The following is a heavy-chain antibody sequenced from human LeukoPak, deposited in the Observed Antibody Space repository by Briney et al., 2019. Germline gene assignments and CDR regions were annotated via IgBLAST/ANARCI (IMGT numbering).Heavy chain of an antibody. Sequence: ASVKVSCKASGYTFTGYYMHRVRQAPGQGLEWMGWINPNSGGTNYAQKFQGRVTMTRDTSISTAYMELSRLRSDDTAVDYCARDRSGYFNDAFDIWGQGTMVTVSS. J-gene: IGHJ3*02. D-gene: IGHD3-3*01. CDR1: GYTFTGYY. V-gene: IGHV1-2*02. CDR2: INPNSGGT. CDR3: ARDRSGYFNDAFDI.